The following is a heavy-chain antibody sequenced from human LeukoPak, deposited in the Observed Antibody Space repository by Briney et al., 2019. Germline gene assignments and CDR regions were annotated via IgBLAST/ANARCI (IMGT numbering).Heavy chain of an antibody. J-gene: IGHJ4*02. CDR3: ATYFYGEYGSYYFDY. CDR1: GAFITISHW. Sequence: SDTLSLTCAVSGAFITISHWWGWARHRPGKGVEWIGELYHSGTTNYNPSLKSRVTMSVDKSKNQFSLKLSSVTAADTAVYYCATYFYGEYGSYYFDYWGQGTLVTVSS. CDR2: LYHSGTT. D-gene: IGHD4-17*01. V-gene: IGHV4-4*02.